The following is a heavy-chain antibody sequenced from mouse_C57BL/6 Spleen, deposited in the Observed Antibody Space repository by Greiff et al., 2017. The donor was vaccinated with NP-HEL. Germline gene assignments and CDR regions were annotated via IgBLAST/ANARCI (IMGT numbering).Heavy chain of an antibody. D-gene: IGHD1-1*02. Sequence: QVQLKEPGPGLVQPSQSLSITCTVLGFSLTSYGVHWVRQSPGKGLEWLGVIWRGGSTDDNAAFMSTLSITKDNSKSQVFFKMISLEADDTAIYYCAKDETMAPFAYWGQGTLVTVSA. V-gene: IGHV2-5*01. CDR3: AKDETMAPFAY. CDR2: IWRGGST. J-gene: IGHJ3*01. CDR1: GFSLTSYG.